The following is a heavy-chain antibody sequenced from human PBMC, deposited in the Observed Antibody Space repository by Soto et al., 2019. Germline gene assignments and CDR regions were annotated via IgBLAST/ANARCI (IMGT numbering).Heavy chain of an antibody. V-gene: IGHV3-21*06. CDR3: ARESEDLTSNFDY. Sequence: EVQLVESGGGLIQPGGSLRLSCAASGLTVSNAYMAWVRQAPGMGLEWVSSISSTTNYIYYGDSMKGRFTISRDNAKNSLYLEMNSLRAEDTAVYYCARESEDLTSNFDYWGQGTLVTVSS. CDR1: GLTVSNAY. CDR2: ISSTTNYI. J-gene: IGHJ4*02.